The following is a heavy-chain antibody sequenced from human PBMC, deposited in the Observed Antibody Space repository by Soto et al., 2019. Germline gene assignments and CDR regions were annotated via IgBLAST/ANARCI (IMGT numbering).Heavy chain of an antibody. CDR1: GFTFSSYS. V-gene: IGHV3-48*02. CDR3: ASLVQAGWVY. J-gene: IGHJ4*02. CDR2: ISSSSSTI. D-gene: IGHD6-19*01. Sequence: EVPLVESGGGLVQPGGSLRLSCAASGFTFSSYSMNWVRQAPGKGLKWVSYISSSSSTIYYADSVKGRFTISRDNAKNSLYLQMNSLRDEDTAVYYCASLVQAGWVYWGQGTLVTVSS.